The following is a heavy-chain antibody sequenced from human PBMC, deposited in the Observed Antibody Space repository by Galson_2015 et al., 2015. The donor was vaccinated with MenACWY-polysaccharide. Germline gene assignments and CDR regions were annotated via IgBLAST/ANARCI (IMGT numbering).Heavy chain of an antibody. D-gene: IGHD6-13*01. CDR1: GFTFSSYA. CDR3: AILAAAGTSDAFEI. Sequence: SLRLSCAASGFTFSSYAMHWVRQAPGKGLEWVAVISYDGSNKYYADSVKGRFTISRDNSKNTLYLQMNSLRAEDTAVYYCAILAAAGTSDAFEIWGQGTMVTVSS. J-gene: IGHJ3*02. CDR2: ISYDGSNK. V-gene: IGHV3-30-3*01.